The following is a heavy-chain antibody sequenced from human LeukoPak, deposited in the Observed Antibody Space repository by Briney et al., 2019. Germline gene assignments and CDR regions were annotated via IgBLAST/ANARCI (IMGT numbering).Heavy chain of an antibody. CDR3: ARHGGYSSPLGV. CDR1: GFTFRRNY. Sequence: GSLRLPCATSGFTFRRNYISWIRQAPGRRLEWVGYISYSGNTNYNPSLQSRVTISVDTSKNQFSLKLNSVTAADTAVYYCARHGGYSSPLGVWGQGTTVTVSS. D-gene: IGHD6-13*01. CDR2: ISYSGNT. V-gene: IGHV4-59*08. J-gene: IGHJ6*02.